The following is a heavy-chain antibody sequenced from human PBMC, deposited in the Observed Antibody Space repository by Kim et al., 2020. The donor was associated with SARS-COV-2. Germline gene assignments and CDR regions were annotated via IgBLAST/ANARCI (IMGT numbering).Heavy chain of an antibody. J-gene: IGHJ4*02. D-gene: IGHD3-3*01. CDR1: GGSVSSGSYY. CDR2: IYYSGST. Sequence: SETLSLTCTVSGGSVSSGSYYWSWIRQPPGKGLEWIGYIYYSGSTNYNPSLKSRVTISVDTSKNQFSLKLSSVTAADTAVYYCARASISIFGVAEIDYWGQGTLVTVSS. CDR3: ARASISIFGVAEIDY. V-gene: IGHV4-61*01.